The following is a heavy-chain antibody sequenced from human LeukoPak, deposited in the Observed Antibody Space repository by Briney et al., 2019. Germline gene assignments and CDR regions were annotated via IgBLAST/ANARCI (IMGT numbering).Heavy chain of an antibody. J-gene: IGHJ4*02. D-gene: IGHD3-22*01. CDR1: GFTFSSYE. CDR3: ARPFGSGYYFDY. Sequence: GGSLRLSCAASGFTFSSYEMNWVRQAPGKGLEWVSYISTSGSTVYYADSVKGRFTISRDNAKNSQYLQMNSLRAEDTAVYYCARPFGSGYYFDYWGQGTLVTVSS. CDR2: ISTSGSTV. V-gene: IGHV3-48*03.